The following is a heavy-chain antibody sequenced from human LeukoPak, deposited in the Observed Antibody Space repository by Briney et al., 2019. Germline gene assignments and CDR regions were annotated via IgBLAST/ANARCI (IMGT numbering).Heavy chain of an antibody. V-gene: IGHV3-72*01. J-gene: IGHJ4*02. CDR1: GFTFSDHY. CDR3: ARVYTSSSRTFDY. D-gene: IGHD6-6*01. Sequence: PGGSLRLSCAASGFTFSDHYMDWVRQAPGKGLKWVARIRKKANSYTTEYAASVKGRFTISRDDSRNSLYLQMNSLKTEDTAVYYCARVYTSSSRTFDYWGQGTLVTVSS. CDR2: IRKKANSYTT.